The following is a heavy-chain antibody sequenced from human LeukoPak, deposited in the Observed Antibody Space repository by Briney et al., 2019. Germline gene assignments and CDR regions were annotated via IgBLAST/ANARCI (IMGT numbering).Heavy chain of an antibody. D-gene: IGHD2-8*01. CDR3: AKELMGFDY. CDR2: VSGTGITT. Sequence: GGSLRLSCAASVFTFTSYAMSWVRQAPGKGLEWVSSVSGTGITTYYADSVKGRFTVSRDNSKDTVYLQMNSLRGEDTAVYYCAKELMGFDYWGQGSLVTVSS. CDR1: VFTFTSYA. J-gene: IGHJ4*02. V-gene: IGHV3-23*01.